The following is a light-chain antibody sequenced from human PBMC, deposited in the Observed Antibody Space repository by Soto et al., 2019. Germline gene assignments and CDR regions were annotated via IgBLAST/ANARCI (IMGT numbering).Light chain of an antibody. V-gene: IGKV3-20*01. CDR3: QQSYSIPLT. CDR2: GAS. CDR1: QSVNSNY. Sequence: EIVLTQSPGTLSLSPGERATLSCGASQSVNSNYLGWYQQKPGQAPRLLIYGASTRVTGIPARFSGSGSGTEFTLTISSLQPEDFATYYCQQSYSIPLTFGQGTRLEI. J-gene: IGKJ5*01.